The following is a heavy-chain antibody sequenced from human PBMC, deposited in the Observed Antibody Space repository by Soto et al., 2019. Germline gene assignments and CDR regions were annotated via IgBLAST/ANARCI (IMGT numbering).Heavy chain of an antibody. Sequence: EVQLLESGGGLVQPGGSLRLSCAASGFTFSHYSMAWVRQTPEKGLEWVSGMSISGEKTFYADFVKGRFTVSRDSPKNTVYLQMNTLSAEDTAIYYCTRWDGFADLWGQGTLVTVSS. V-gene: IGHV3-23*01. CDR1: GFTFSHYS. CDR2: MSISGEKT. J-gene: IGHJ4*02. CDR3: TRWDGFADL. D-gene: IGHD1-26*01.